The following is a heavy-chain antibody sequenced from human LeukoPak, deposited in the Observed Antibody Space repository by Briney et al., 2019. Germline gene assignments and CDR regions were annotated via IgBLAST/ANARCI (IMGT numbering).Heavy chain of an antibody. CDR1: GGSISSSSYY. CDR2: IYYSGSA. V-gene: IGHV4-39*01. CDR3: ARARDSSSGDAFDI. D-gene: IGHD6-13*01. Sequence: SETLSLTCTVSGGSISSSSYYWGWIRQPPGKGLEWIGSIYYSGSAYFNPSLKSRLTISVDTSKNQFSLKLSSVTAADTAVYYCARARDSSSGDAFDIWGQGTMVTVSS. J-gene: IGHJ3*02.